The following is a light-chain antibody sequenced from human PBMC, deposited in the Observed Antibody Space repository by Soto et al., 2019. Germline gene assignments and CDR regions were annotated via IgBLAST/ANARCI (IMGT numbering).Light chain of an antibody. Sequence: DIQMTQSPSSLSASVGDRVTITCRASQSITNYLNWYQQKPGKAPELLIYAASALQSGLPSRFSSAGSGADFTLTISSLQPEDFATYYCQQSYSTPWTFGQGTRVEIK. V-gene: IGKV1-39*01. CDR3: QQSYSTPWT. CDR1: QSITNY. J-gene: IGKJ1*01. CDR2: AAS.